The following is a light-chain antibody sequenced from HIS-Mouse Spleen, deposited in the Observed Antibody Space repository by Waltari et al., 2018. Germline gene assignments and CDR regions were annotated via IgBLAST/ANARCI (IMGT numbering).Light chain of an antibody. J-gene: IGLJ3*02. CDR3: CSYAGSSTFGV. CDR1: RRHAGSCHL. V-gene: IGLV2-23*03. CDR2: EGS. Sequence: QSVLTQPPSLSGSPRQPSTISCPGTRRHAGSCHLVARYQQHPGKAPQRMVYEGSKRPSGVSNRFSGSKSGNTASLTISGLQAEDEADYYCCSYAGSSTFGVFGGGTKLTVL.